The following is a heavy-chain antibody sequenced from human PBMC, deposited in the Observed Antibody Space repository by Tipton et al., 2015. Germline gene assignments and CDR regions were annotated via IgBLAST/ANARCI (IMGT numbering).Heavy chain of an antibody. CDR1: GGSVTSGSYY. D-gene: IGHD5-24*01. V-gene: IGHV4-61*01. J-gene: IGHJ6*02. CDR2: ISYTDGA. Sequence: TLSLTCTVSGGSVTSGSYYWSWIRQPPGKGLEWIGYISYTDGAHYNPALKSRVTISVDTSKNQFSLTLNSVAAADTAVYYCARDLEHGMAVWGHGTTVTVSS. CDR3: ARDLEHGMAV.